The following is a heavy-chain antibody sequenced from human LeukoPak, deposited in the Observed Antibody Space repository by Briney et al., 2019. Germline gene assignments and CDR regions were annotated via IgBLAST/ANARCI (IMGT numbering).Heavy chain of an antibody. V-gene: IGHV3-66*01. Sequence: GGSLRLSCAASGFTVSSNYMSWVRQAPGKGLEWVSVIYSGGTTNYADSVKGRFTISRDNSKNTLYLQVNSLRAEDTAIYFCARFLSYYYGLDVWGQGTTVTVSS. CDR2: IYSGGTT. CDR3: ARFLSYYYGLDV. J-gene: IGHJ6*02. CDR1: GFTVSSNY.